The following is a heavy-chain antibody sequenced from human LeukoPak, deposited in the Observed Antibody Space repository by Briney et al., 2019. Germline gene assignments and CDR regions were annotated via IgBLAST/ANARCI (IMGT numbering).Heavy chain of an antibody. J-gene: IGHJ6*04. CDR2: IRYDGRNK. V-gene: IGHV3-30*02. CDR3: AELGITMIGGV. D-gene: IGHD3-10*02. Sequence: GGSLRLSWAASGFTFSTYGIHWVRQAPGKGLEWVAFIRYDGRNKYYADSVKGRFTISRDNAKNSLYLQMNSLRAEDTAVYYCAELGITMIGGVWGKGTTVTVSS. CDR1: GFTFSTYG.